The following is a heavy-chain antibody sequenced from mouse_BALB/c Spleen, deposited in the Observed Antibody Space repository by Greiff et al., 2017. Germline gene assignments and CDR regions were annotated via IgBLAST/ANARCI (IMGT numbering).Heavy chain of an antibody. CDR3: ARGGVVAPFAY. Sequence: EVKVVESGGGLVKPGGSLKLSCAASGFTFSDYYMYWVRQTPEKRLEWVATISDGGSYTYYPDSVKGRFTISRDNAKNNLYLQMSSLKSEDTAMYYCARGGVVAPFAYWGQGTLVTVSA. J-gene: IGHJ3*01. V-gene: IGHV5-4*02. CDR1: GFTFSDYY. CDR2: ISDGGSYT. D-gene: IGHD1-1*01.